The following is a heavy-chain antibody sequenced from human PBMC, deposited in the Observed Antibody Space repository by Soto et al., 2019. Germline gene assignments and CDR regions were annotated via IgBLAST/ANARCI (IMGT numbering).Heavy chain of an antibody. D-gene: IGHD4-17*01. CDR3: VRRSTVSYYAVDV. J-gene: IGHJ6*02. Sequence: GGSLRLSCAASVFTFISYEMHWVRQGPGKGLEWVAFTSYDGSKNYYTDSVKGRFTLSRDNSNNLLYMQMNSLRPEDTALYHCVRRSTVSYYAVDVWGQGTTVTVSS. CDR1: VFTFISYE. CDR2: TSYDGSKN. V-gene: IGHV3-30*04.